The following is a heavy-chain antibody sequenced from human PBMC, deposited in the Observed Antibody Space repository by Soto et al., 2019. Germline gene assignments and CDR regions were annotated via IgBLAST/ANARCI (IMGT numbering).Heavy chain of an antibody. D-gene: IGHD2-2*02. J-gene: IGHJ4*02. CDR2: INPNSGGT. CDR1: GYTFTGYY. Sequence: VKVSCKASGYTFTGYYMHWVRQAPGQGLEWMGWINPNSGGTNYAQKFQGRVTMTRDTSISTAYMELSRLRSDDTAVYYCARAYLGYCSSTSCYTFDYWGQGTLVTVSS. CDR3: ARAYLGYCSSTSCYTFDY. V-gene: IGHV1-2*02.